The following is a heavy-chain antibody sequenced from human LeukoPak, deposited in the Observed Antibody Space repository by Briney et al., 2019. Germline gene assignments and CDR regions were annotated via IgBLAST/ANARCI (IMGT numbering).Heavy chain of an antibody. V-gene: IGHV4-4*07. J-gene: IGHJ3*02. CDR2: IFTSGNT. Sequence: SETLSLTCTVSGGSISSHSWSWIRQPAGKGLEWIGRIFTSGNTYYNPSLKSRVIMSVDTSKNQFSLKLSSVTAADTAVYYCARDLIVVVIAVAADAFDIWGQGTMVTVSS. CDR1: GGSISSHS. D-gene: IGHD3-22*01. CDR3: ARDLIVVVIAVAADAFDI.